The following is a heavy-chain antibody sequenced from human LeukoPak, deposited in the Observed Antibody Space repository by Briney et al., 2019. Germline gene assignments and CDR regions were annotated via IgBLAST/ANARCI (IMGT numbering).Heavy chain of an antibody. CDR3: ARGETDPDAFDI. V-gene: IGHV1-8*03. Sequence: ASVKVSCKASGYTFTSYVINWVRQATGPGLERMGWMNPNSGNTGYAQKFQGRVTITRNTSISTAYMELSSLRSEDTAVYYCARGETDPDAFDIWGEGTMVTVSS. CDR1: GYTFTSYV. J-gene: IGHJ3*02. CDR2: MNPNSGNT.